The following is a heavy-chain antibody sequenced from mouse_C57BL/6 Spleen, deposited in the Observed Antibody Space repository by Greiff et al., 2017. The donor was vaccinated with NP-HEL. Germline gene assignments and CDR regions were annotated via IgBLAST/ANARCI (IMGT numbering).Heavy chain of an antibody. J-gene: IGHJ2*01. D-gene: IGHD3-2*02. CDR3: ARGGSSGYVDY. CDR2: IYPGDGDT. Sequence: VKLMESGPELVKPGASVKISCKASGYAFSSSWMNWVKQRPGKGLEWIGRIYPGDGDTNYNQKFKGKATLTVDTSSSTAYMQLSSLTSEDSAVYYCARGGSSGYVDYWGQGTTLTVSS. CDR1: GYAFSSSW. V-gene: IGHV1-82*01.